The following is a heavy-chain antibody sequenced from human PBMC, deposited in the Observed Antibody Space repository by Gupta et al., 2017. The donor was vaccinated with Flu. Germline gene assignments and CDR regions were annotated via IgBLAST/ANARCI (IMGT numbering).Heavy chain of an antibody. CDR1: GFSFATYG. J-gene: IGHJ6*02. CDR2: ISAYNGDT. D-gene: IGHD1-1*01. CDR3: ARHRKKDLDWNDYYYYGLDV. Sequence: QVQLVQSGTEVKRPGASVKVSCKASGFSFATYGISWVRQAPGQGLEWMGWISAYNGDTKYSQNFQGRVTMTTDTSTGTAYMELRSLTSDDTAVYYCARHRKKDLDWNDYYYYGLDVWGQGTTVSVSS. V-gene: IGHV1-18*01.